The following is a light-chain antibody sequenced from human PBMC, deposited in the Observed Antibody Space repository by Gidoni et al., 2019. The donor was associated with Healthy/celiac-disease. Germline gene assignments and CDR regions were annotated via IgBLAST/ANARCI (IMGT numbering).Light chain of an antibody. V-gene: IGLV3-21*02. J-gene: IGLJ2*01. CDR3: QVWDSSSDHPV. CDR1: NIGSKS. CDR2: DDS. Sequence: SYVLTQPPSVSVAPGPTARITCGGNNIGSKSVPWYQQKPGQAPVLVVYDDSDRPSGLPERFSGSNSGNTATLTISRVEAGDEADYYCQVWDSSSDHPVFGGGTKLTVL.